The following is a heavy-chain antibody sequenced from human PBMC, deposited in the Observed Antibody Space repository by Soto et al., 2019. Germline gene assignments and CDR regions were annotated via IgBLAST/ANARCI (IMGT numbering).Heavy chain of an antibody. CDR2: ISNGASSI. Sequence: GGSLRLSCAASGFTFRNYEMNWVRQAPGKGLEWISYISNGASSIEYADSVKGRFTVSRDNAKNLLYLQMTSLRVEDTAVYFCGRVSSASGTFGWLDPWGQGTLVTVSS. CDR3: GRVSSASGTFGWLDP. D-gene: IGHD3-10*01. J-gene: IGHJ5*02. V-gene: IGHV3-48*03. CDR1: GFTFRNYE.